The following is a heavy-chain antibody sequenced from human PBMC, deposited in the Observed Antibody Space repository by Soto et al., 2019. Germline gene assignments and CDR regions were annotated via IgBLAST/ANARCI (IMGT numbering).Heavy chain of an antibody. CDR1: GYSFNSYG. V-gene: IGHV1-18*01. D-gene: IGHD3-3*01. J-gene: IGHJ5*02. CDR3: ARETKFYGFWSGYYRFDT. Sequence: QAQLMQSGPEVKNPGASVKVSCKASGYSFNSYGISWVRQAPGKGLEWMGWISASSGNTSYAQDLQGRLTMTTDTSTSTAYLELRSLTSDDTAVYYCARETKFYGFWSGYYRFDTWGQGTRVSVSS. CDR2: ISASSGNT.